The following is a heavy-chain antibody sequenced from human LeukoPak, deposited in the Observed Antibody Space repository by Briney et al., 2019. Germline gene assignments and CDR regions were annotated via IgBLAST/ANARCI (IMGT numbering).Heavy chain of an antibody. CDR2: IIPIFGTA. Sequence: SVKVSCKASGGTFSSYAISWVRQAPGQGLEWMGGIIPIFGTANYAQKFQGRVTITADESTSTAYMELSSLRSEDTAVYYCARDRYRKGATTDGYFQHWGQGTLVTVSS. CDR1: GGTFSSYA. J-gene: IGHJ1*01. D-gene: IGHD1-26*01. V-gene: IGHV1-69*01. CDR3: ARDRYRKGATTDGYFQH.